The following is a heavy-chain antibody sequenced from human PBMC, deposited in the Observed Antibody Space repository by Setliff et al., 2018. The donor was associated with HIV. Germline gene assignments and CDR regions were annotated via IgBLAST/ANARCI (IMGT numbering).Heavy chain of an antibody. CDR2: IYTSGST. J-gene: IGHJ4*02. CDR1: GFTFRNYA. V-gene: IGHV4-4*08. CDR3: ARVPFTTGFDS. Sequence: GSLRLSCAASGFTFRNYAMNWVRQVPGKGLEWIGRIYTSGSTDYNPSLKSRLTISIDTSKNQFSLKLSSVTAADTAVYYCARVPFTTGFDSWGQGTLVTVSS. D-gene: IGHD3-3*01.